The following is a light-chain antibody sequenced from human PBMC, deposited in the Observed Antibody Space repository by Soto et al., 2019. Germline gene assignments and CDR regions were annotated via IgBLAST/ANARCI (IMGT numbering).Light chain of an antibody. CDR2: DAS. Sequence: DILMTQSPSTLSASVGDRVTITCRASQSISSWLAWYQQKPGKAPKLLIYDASSLESGVPSRFSGSGSGTEFTLTISSLQPDDFATYYCQQYNSYSSYTFGQGTKLEIK. CDR1: QSISSW. V-gene: IGKV1-5*01. CDR3: QQYNSYSSYT. J-gene: IGKJ2*01.